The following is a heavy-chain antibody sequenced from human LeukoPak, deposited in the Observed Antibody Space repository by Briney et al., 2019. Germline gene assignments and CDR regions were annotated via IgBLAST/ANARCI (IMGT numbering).Heavy chain of an antibody. V-gene: IGHV1-2*02. CDR3: ARGWELLIWFDP. CDR1: GYTFTGYY. Sequence: ASVKVSCKASGYTFTGYYMHWVRQAPGQGLEWMGWINPNSGGTNYAQKFQGRVTMTRDTSISTAYMELSRLGSDDTAVYYCARGWELLIWFDPWGQGTLVTVSS. D-gene: IGHD1-26*01. J-gene: IGHJ5*02. CDR2: INPNSGGT.